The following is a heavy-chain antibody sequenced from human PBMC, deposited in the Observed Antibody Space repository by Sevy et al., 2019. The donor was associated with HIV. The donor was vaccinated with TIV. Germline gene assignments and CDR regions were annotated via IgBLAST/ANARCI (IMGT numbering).Heavy chain of an antibody. V-gene: IGHV3-11*01. Sequence: GGSLRLSCAASGFTFSDYYMSWIRQAPGKGLEWVSYISSSGSTIYYADSVKGRFTISRDNAKNSLYLQMNGLRAEDTAVYYCARDRSLRFLEWLPDYYYYGMDVWGQGTTVTVSS. CDR1: GFTFSDYY. D-gene: IGHD3-3*01. CDR3: ARDRSLRFLEWLPDYYYYGMDV. CDR2: ISSSGSTI. J-gene: IGHJ6*02.